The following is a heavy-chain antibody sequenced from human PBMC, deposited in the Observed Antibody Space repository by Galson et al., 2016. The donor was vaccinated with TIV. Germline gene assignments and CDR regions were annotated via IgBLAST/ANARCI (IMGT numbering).Heavy chain of an antibody. CDR1: GGSISSGGHY. J-gene: IGHJ4*02. Sequence: ETLSLTCGVSGGSISSGGHYWSWIRQPPGKGLEWIGYVYYTGNTNYNPSLKNRVTMSVDTSKNQFSLKLNSVTAADTAVYFCARVDYSGSGTSFDSWGQGTLVTVSS. CDR3: ARVDYSGSGTSFDS. CDR2: VYYTGNT. V-gene: IGHV4-61*08. D-gene: IGHD3-10*01.